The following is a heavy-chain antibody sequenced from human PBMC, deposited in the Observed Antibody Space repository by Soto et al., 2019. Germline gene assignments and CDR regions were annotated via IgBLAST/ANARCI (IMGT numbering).Heavy chain of an antibody. V-gene: IGHV3-66*01. J-gene: IGHJ3*02. Sequence: PGGSLRLSCAPSGFTVSSNYMSWVRQAPGQGLEWVSVIYSGGSTYYADSVKGRFTFSRDNSKNTLYLQMNSLRAEDTAVYYCASSMTTVTKDAFDIWGQGTMVSVSS. CDR3: ASSMTTVTKDAFDI. CDR1: GFTVSSNY. D-gene: IGHD4-17*01. CDR2: IYSGGST.